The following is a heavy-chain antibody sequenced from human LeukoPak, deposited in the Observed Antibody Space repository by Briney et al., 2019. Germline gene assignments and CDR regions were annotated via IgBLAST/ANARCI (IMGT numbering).Heavy chain of an antibody. CDR3: ARALDYYGSGISDY. D-gene: IGHD3-10*01. J-gene: IGHJ4*02. CDR2: ISSSSSYI. CDR1: GFTFSSYS. V-gene: IGHV3-21*01. Sequence: GGSLRLSCAASGFTFSSYSMNWVRQAPGKGLEWVSSISSSSSYIYYADSVKGRFTISRDNAKNSLYLQMNSLRAEDTAVYYCARALDYYGSGISDYWGQGTLVTVSS.